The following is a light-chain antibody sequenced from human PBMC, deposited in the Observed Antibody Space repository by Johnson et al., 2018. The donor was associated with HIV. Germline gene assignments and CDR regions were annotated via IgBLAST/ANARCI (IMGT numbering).Light chain of an antibody. CDR3: GTWDSSLSAPHYV. J-gene: IGLJ1*01. V-gene: IGLV1-51*02. CDR2: ENN. CDR1: SSNIGNNY. Sequence: QSALTQPPSVSAAPGQKVTISCSGSSSNIGNNYVSWYQQLPGTAPKLLIYENNKRPSVIPDRFSGSKSGTSATLGITGLQTGDEADYYCGTWDSSLSAPHYVFGTGTKVTVL.